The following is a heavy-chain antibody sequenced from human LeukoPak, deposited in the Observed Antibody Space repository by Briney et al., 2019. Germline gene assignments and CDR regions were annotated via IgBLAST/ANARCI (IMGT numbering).Heavy chain of an antibody. J-gene: IGHJ4*02. CDR3: ARDGTSYSYASSNYYPFYFDS. Sequence: GGSLRLSCAASGFTFSYYTMHWVRQAPGKGLEWVSSISGTSKYIYYEDSLKGRFTVSRDNADTSLSLHIASLRGDDTAVYYCARDGTSYSYASSNYYPFYFDSWGQGTLVTVSS. D-gene: IGHD3-22*01. CDR1: GFTFSYYT. CDR2: ISGTSKYI. V-gene: IGHV3-21*01.